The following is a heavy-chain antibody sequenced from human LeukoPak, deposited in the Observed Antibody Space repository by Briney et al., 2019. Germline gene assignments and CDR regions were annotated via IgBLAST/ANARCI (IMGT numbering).Heavy chain of an antibody. V-gene: IGHV4-61*01. J-gene: IGHJ4*02. Sequence: SETLSLTCTVSGDSVTSGTYFWTWIRQPPGKRLEWIGYIYYSGSTNYNPSLKSRVTISADTSKNQFSLKLSSVTAADTAMYYCARDSPLYSGYDVFDYWGQGTLVTVSS. D-gene: IGHD5-12*01. CDR2: IYYSGST. CDR3: ARDSPLYSGYDVFDY. CDR1: GDSVTSGTYF.